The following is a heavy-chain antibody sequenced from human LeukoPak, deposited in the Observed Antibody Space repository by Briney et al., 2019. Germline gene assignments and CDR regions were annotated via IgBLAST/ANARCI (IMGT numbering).Heavy chain of an antibody. CDR1: GGSVGGAGQS. CDR3: ARGPYLGDSNNWFDP. J-gene: IGHJ5*02. V-gene: IGHV4-30-2*06. D-gene: IGHD4-17*01. CDR2: IFYSGST. Sequence: SQTLSLTCAVSGGSVGGAGQSWSWIRQSPGKALEWIVYIFYSGSTYYNPSLKSRVTILIDTSKNQFSLKLSSVTAADTAVYYCARGPYLGDSNNWFDPWGPGTLVTVSS.